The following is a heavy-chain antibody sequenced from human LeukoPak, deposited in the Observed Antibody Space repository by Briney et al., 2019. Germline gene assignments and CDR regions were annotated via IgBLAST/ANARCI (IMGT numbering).Heavy chain of an antibody. V-gene: IGHV3-7*01. J-gene: IGHJ1*01. CDR2: IKPDGSEI. CDR3: ASPYSSGIRAEYFQH. CDR1: GFTFSSYW. D-gene: IGHD6-19*01. Sequence: GGSLRLSCAASGFTFSSYWMSWVRQAPEKGLEWVAKIKPDGSEIYHVESVQGRFRISRDNAQNSLYLQMNSLRAEDTAVYYCASPYSSGIRAEYFQHWGQGTLVTVSS.